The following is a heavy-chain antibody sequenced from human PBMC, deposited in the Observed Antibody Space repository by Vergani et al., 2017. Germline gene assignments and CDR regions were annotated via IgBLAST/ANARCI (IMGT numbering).Heavy chain of an antibody. D-gene: IGHD1-26*01. CDR2: MNPNSGNT. CDR3: ARGGSYHLYYYYYMDV. J-gene: IGHJ6*03. Sequence: QVQLVQSGAEVKKPGASVKVSCKASGYTFTSYDINWVRQATGQGLEWMGWMNPNSGNTGYAQKFQGRVTMTRNTSTSTAYMELRSLRSDDTAVYYCARGGSYHLYYYYYMDVWGKGTTVTVSS. CDR1: GYTFTSYD. V-gene: IGHV1-8*01.